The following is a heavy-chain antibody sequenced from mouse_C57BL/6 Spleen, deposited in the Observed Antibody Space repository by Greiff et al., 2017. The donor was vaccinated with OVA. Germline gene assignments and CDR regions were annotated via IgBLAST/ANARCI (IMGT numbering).Heavy chain of an antibody. CDR3: ARVYGYDLGRFAY. CDR2: ISYDGSN. V-gene: IGHV3-6*01. Sequence: EVQLQESGPGLVKPSQSLSLTCSVTGYSITSGYYWNWIRQFPGNKLEWMGYISYDGSNNYNPSLKNRISITRDTSKNQFFLKLNSVTTEDTATYYCARVYGYDLGRFAYWGQGTLVTVSA. J-gene: IGHJ3*01. CDR1: GYSITSGYY. D-gene: IGHD2-2*01.